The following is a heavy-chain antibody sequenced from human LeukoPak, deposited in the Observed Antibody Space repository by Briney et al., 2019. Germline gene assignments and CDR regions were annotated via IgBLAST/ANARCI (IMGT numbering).Heavy chain of an antibody. CDR3: VRGKYYYDSSGYLYYFDY. J-gene: IGHJ4*02. CDR2: ISYDGTSK. CDR1: GFTFSSYG. D-gene: IGHD3-22*01. Sequence: GGSLGLSCAASGFTFSSYGMHWVRQAPGKRLEWVAVISYDGTSKDYEDSVKGRFSISRDNPKNTLYLQMNSLRAEDTAVYYCVRGKYYYDSSGYLYYFDYWGQGTLVTVSS. V-gene: IGHV3-30-3*01.